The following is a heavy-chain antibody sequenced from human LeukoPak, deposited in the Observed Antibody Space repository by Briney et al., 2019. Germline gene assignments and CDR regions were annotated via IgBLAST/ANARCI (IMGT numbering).Heavy chain of an antibody. D-gene: IGHD6-19*01. Sequence: PSETLSLTCTVSGDSISSGSYSWGWIRQPPGKGLEWIGSINYSGSTYYNPSLNSRVTISVDTPKNQFSLKLSSVTAADTAVYYCARPLASGWYSWFDPWGQGTLVTVSS. CDR2: INYSGST. CDR3: ARPLASGWYSWFDP. V-gene: IGHV4-39*01. J-gene: IGHJ5*02. CDR1: GDSISSGSYS.